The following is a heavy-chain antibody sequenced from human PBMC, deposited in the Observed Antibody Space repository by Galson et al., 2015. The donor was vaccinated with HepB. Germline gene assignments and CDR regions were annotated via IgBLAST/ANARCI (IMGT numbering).Heavy chain of an antibody. CDR2: INAGNGNT. CDR3: ARSYYYDSSGYYSNLNWFDP. J-gene: IGHJ5*02. D-gene: IGHD3-22*01. V-gene: IGHV1-3*01. Sequence: SVKVSCKASGCTFTTYAYQWVRQAPGQRLEWMGWINAGNGNTKYSQKFQGRVTITRDTSASTAYMELSSLRSEDTAVYYCARSYYYDSSGYYSNLNWFDPWGQGTLVTVSS. CDR1: GCTFTTYA.